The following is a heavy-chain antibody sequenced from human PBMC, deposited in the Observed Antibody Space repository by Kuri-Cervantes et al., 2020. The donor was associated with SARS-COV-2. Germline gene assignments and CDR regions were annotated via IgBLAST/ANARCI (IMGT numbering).Heavy chain of an antibody. Sequence: GESLKISCAGSGFNFRTYVMNWVRQAPGKGLEWVSPISSSSIHIYDADSVKGRFTISRDNAKNSLYLQMNSLRAEDTAVYYCASGNSWELLFIVTPPYYYYGMDVWGQGTTVTVSS. J-gene: IGHJ6*02. V-gene: IGHV3-21*01. D-gene: IGHD1-26*01. CDR2: ISSSSIHI. CDR3: ASGNSWELLFIVTPPYYYYGMDV. CDR1: GFNFRTYV.